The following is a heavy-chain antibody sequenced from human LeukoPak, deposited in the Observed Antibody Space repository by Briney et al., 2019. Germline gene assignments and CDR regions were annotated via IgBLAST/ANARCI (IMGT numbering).Heavy chain of an antibody. V-gene: IGHV3-48*02. CDR1: GFTFSNYG. J-gene: IGHJ4*02. D-gene: IGHD5-12*01. CDR3: ARAMRSGYDY. CDR2: ISSSDNTI. Sequence: PGGSLTLSCAASGFTFSNYGMNWVRQSPLKGLEWLSYISSSDNTIYYADSVKGRFTISRDNAKNSLYLQMNSLRDEDTAVYYCARAMRSGYDYWGQGTLVTVSS.